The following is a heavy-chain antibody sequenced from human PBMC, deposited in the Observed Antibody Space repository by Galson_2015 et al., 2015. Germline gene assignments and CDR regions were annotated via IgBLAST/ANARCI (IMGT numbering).Heavy chain of an antibody. Sequence: SLRLSCAASGFTFSSYDMYWVRQFTGKGLEWVSGIGTAGGTYYSGSVKGRFTISRENAKSSLYLQMNSLRAGDTVVYYCARGGSSGLESWGQGTLVTVSS. V-gene: IGHV3-13*04. D-gene: IGHD6-19*01. CDR3: ARGGSSGLES. CDR1: GFTFSSYD. J-gene: IGHJ4*02. CDR2: IGTAGGT.